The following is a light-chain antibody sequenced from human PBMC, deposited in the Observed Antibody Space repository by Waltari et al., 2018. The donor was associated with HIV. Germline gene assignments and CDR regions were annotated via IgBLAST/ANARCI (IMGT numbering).Light chain of an antibody. Sequence: EIVLTQSPDFQSVTPKEKVIITCRASQSIRSNLHLYQQKPDQSPKLVIKYASQSFSGVPPRFSGSGFGTDFTLTINSLEAEDAATYYCHQGVDLPPTFGQGTKVEIK. V-gene: IGKV6-21*01. CDR1: QSIRSN. CDR3: HQGVDLPPT. CDR2: YAS. J-gene: IGKJ1*01.